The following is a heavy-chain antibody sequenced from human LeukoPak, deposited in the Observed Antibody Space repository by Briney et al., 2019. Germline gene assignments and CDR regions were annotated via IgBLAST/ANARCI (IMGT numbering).Heavy chain of an antibody. CDR3: AVAGSSDYYFDY. CDR2: INSDGSST. CDR1: GFTFSSYW. D-gene: IGHD6-19*01. Sequence: GGSLRLSCAASGFTFSSYWMHWVRQAPGKGLVWVSRINSDGSSTSCADSVKGRFTTSRDNAKNTLYLQMNSLRAEDTAVYYCAVAGSSDYYFDYWGQGTLVTVSS. J-gene: IGHJ4*02. V-gene: IGHV3-74*01.